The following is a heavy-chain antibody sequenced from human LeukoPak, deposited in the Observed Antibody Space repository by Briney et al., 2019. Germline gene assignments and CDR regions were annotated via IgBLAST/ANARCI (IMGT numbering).Heavy chain of an antibody. Sequence: GALRLSCAASGFTFSDYYMSWLRQAPGKGLEWVSYISSSGSTIYYADSVKGRFTISRDNAKNSLYLQMNSLRAEDTAVYYCAREGPFIAARSPGFDPWGQGTLVTVSS. CDR2: ISSSGSTI. CDR1: GFTFSDYY. V-gene: IGHV3-11*01. D-gene: IGHD6-6*01. J-gene: IGHJ5*02. CDR3: AREGPFIAARSPGFDP.